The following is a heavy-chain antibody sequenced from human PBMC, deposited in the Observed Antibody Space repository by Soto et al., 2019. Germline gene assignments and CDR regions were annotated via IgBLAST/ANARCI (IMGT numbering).Heavy chain of an antibody. Sequence: PGWSLRLSCAGSGLTFISYAMSWVRQAPGKGLEWVSCISASGGATYYADSVKGRFTVSRDNAKNTHSLQMNSLRAEDTAVYYCAKDPNGDYVGGFEFRGQGTTVTVSS. CDR3: AKDPNGDYVGGFEF. CDR2: ISASGGAT. CDR1: GLTFISYA. J-gene: IGHJ6*02. V-gene: IGHV3-23*01. D-gene: IGHD4-17*01.